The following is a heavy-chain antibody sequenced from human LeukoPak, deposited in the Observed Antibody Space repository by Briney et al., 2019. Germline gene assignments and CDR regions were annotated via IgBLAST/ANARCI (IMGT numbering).Heavy chain of an antibody. Sequence: SETLSLTCIVSGDSVSNGNYYWSWLRQPPGKALEWIGYIYYTGSTYYNPSLEGRATISVGTSRNHFSVKLNSVTAADTAVYYCARSQNYYGSGDYWSQGTLVTVSS. CDR2: IYYTGST. J-gene: IGHJ4*02. D-gene: IGHD3-10*01. V-gene: IGHV4-61*03. CDR3: ARSQNYYGSGDY. CDR1: GDSVSNGNYY.